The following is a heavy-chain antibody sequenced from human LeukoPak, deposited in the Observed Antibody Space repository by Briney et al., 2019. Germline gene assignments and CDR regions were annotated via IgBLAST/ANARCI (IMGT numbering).Heavy chain of an antibody. CDR2: IYSGGST. J-gene: IGHJ4*02. CDR3: ARDGPPRIAAAGSFDY. Sequence: AGGSLRLSCAASGFIVSSNHMGWVRQAPGKGLEWVSVIYSGGSTYYADSVKGRFTISRDNSKNTLYLQMNSLRAEDTAVYYCARDGPPRIAAAGSFDYWGQGTLVTVSS. V-gene: IGHV3-66*01. D-gene: IGHD6-13*01. CDR1: GFIVSSNH.